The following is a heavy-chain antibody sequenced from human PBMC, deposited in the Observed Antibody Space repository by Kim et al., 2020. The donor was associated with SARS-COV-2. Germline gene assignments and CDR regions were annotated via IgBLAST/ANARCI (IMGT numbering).Heavy chain of an antibody. V-gene: IGHV4-34*01. CDR3: ARRPRYGDYRFDY. CDR2: INHSGST. Sequence: SETLSLTCAVYGGSFSGYYWSWIRQPPGKGLEWIGEINHSGSTNYNPSLKSRVTISVDTSKNQSSLKLSSVTAAATAVYYFARRPRYGDYRFDYWGQGTL. J-gene: IGHJ4*02. CDR1: GGSFSGYY. D-gene: IGHD4-17*01.